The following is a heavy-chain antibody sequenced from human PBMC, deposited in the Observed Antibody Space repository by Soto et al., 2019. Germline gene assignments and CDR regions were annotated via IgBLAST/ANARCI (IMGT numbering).Heavy chain of an antibody. CDR1: GGSISSSIYY. Sequence: SETLSLTCTVSGGSISSSIYYWGWIRQPPGKGLEWIGSVYDSGSAYYNPSLKSRVTISVDTSKNQFSLKLSSVTAANTAVYYCARSGIAARPYYYYGMDVWGQGTTVTVSS. CDR3: ARSGIAARPYYYYGMDV. D-gene: IGHD6-6*01. J-gene: IGHJ6*02. CDR2: VYDSGSA. V-gene: IGHV4-39*01.